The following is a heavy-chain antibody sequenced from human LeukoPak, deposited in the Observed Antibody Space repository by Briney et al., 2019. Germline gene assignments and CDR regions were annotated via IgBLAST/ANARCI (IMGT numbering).Heavy chain of an antibody. CDR1: GYTFTSYD. CDR3: ARGDHLGYCSGGSCYSLRNWFDP. D-gene: IGHD2-15*01. V-gene: IGHV1-2*02. CDR2: INPNSGGT. J-gene: IGHJ5*02. Sequence: ASVKVSCKASGYTFTSYDINWVRQAPGQGREGMGWINPNSGGTNYAQKFQGRVTMTWDTSISTAYMELSRLRSDDTAVYYCARGDHLGYCSGGSCYSLRNWFDPWGQGTLVTVSS.